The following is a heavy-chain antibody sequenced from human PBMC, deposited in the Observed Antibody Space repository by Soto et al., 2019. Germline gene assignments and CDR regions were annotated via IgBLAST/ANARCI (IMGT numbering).Heavy chain of an antibody. J-gene: IGHJ5*02. CDR3: ARGLAAAGTIGWFAP. D-gene: IGHD6-13*01. CDR1: GYTFTNYA. V-gene: IGHV1-3*01. CDR2: INAGNGNT. Sequence: ASVKGSCKASGYTFTNYAIHWVRQAPGQRLEWMGWINAGNGNTKYSQNFQDRVDITRDTSASTAYMDLSSLTSEDTAVYYCARGLAAAGTIGWFAPWGQGTLVTVSS.